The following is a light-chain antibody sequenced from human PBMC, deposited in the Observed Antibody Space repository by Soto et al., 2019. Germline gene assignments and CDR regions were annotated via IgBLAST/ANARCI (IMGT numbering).Light chain of an antibody. CDR2: GAS. CDR1: QSVSSSY. Sequence: EIVLTQSPGTLSLSPVERATLSCRASQSVSSSYLAWYQQKPGQAPRLLIYGASSRATVIPDRFSGSGSGTDFTLTISRLEPEDFAVYYCQQYSSSPPLTFGGGTKVDIK. CDR3: QQYSSSPPLT. J-gene: IGKJ4*01. V-gene: IGKV3-20*01.